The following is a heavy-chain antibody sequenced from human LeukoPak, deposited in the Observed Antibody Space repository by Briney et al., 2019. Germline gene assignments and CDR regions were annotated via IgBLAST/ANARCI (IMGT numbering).Heavy chain of an antibody. J-gene: IGHJ3*02. D-gene: IGHD2-15*01. CDR3: AKIVVVVAATHDAFDI. CDR2: ISGSGGST. V-gene: IGHV3-23*01. Sequence: GGSLRLSCAASGFTFSSYAMSWVRQAPGKGLEWVSAISGSGGSTYYADSVKGRFTTSRDNSKNTLYLQMNSLRAEDTAVYYCAKIVVVVAATHDAFDIWGQGTMVTVSS. CDR1: GFTFSSYA.